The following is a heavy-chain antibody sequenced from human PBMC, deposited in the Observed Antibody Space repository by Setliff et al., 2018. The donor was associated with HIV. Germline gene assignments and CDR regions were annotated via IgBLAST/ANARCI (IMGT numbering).Heavy chain of an antibody. D-gene: IGHD3-10*01. CDR2: INTGNGNT. CDR3: ARPGNWGDRSMNY. CDR1: GYTFIYYA. V-gene: IGHV1-3*04. Sequence: ASVKVSCKASGYTFIYYAMHWVRQAPGQRLEWMGWINTGNGNTKYSQKFQGRVTITSDTSASTAHMELSSLRSEDTAVYYCARPGNWGDRSMNYWGQGTLVTVSS. J-gene: IGHJ4*02.